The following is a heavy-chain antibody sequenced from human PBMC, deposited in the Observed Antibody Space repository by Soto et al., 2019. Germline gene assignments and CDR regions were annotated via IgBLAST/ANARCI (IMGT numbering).Heavy chain of an antibody. J-gene: IGHJ4*02. D-gene: IGHD6-19*01. Sequence: QVQLQQWGAGMLKPSETLSLTCAVYGGSFSGYYWSWIRQPPGKGLEWIGEINHSGSTNYNPSLKSRVTISVDTPKNQFSLKLSSVTAADTAVYYCARGLGIAVAGRGNFDYWGQGTLVTVSS. CDR1: GGSFSGYY. V-gene: IGHV4-34*01. CDR3: ARGLGIAVAGRGNFDY. CDR2: INHSGST.